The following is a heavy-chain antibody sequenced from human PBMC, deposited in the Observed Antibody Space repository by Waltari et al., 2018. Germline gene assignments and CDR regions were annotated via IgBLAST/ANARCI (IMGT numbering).Heavy chain of an antibody. D-gene: IGHD2-2*01. CDR1: GYTFTSYG. V-gene: IGHV1-18*04. Sequence: QVQLVQSGAEVKKPGASVKVSCKASGYTFTSYGISWVRRAPGQGLEGKGWISAYNGNTNYAQKLQGRVTMTTDTSTSTAYMELRSLRSDDTAVYYCARAYCSSTSCYPHPYYYYYGMDVWGQGTTVTVSS. CDR2: ISAYNGNT. J-gene: IGHJ6*02. CDR3: ARAYCSSTSCYPHPYYYYYGMDV.